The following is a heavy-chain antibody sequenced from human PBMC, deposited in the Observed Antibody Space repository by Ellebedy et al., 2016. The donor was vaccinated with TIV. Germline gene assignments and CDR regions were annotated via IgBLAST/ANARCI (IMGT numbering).Heavy chain of an antibody. CDR2: IGWNSRSI. Sequence: GGSLRLSCAASGLTFDDFAMHWVRQAPGKGLEWVSGIGWNSRSIGYADSVKGRFTISRDNAKNSLYLQMSSLRPEDTALYFCVKDRTVGCIDDACYGAAFDVWGQGTVVTVSS. CDR3: VKDRTVGCIDDACYGAAFDV. D-gene: IGHD2-2*01. V-gene: IGHV3-9*01. CDR1: GLTFDDFA. J-gene: IGHJ3*01.